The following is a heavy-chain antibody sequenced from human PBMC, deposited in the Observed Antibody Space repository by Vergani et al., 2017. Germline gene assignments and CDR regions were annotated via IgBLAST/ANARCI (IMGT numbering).Heavy chain of an antibody. CDR3: ARALDYGDYEGEY. CDR1: GFTFSSYG. V-gene: IGHV3-33*01. CDR2: IWYDGSNK. J-gene: IGHJ4*02. Sequence: QVQLVESGGGVVQPGRSLRLSCAASGFTFSSYGMHWVRQAPGKGLEWVAVIWYDGSNKYYADSVKGRFTISRDNSKNTLYLQMNSLRAEDTAVYYCARALDYGDYEGEYWGQGTLVTVSS. D-gene: IGHD4-17*01.